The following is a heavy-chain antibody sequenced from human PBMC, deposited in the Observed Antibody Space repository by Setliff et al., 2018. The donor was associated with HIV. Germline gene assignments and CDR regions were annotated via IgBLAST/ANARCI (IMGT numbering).Heavy chain of an antibody. J-gene: IGHJ6*02. CDR2: IKSKIDGETR. D-gene: IGHD2-2*01. CDR3: AREDQLLSGHYYYNGMDV. CDR1: GFYFTNAW. Sequence: GGSLRLSCAVSGFYFTNAWMTWVRQTPGKGLEWVGRIKSKIDGETRHYAASVKGRFTISRDNAKNSLYLQMNSLRAEDTAVYYCAREDQLLSGHYYYNGMDVWGQGTTVTVSS. V-gene: IGHV3-15*01.